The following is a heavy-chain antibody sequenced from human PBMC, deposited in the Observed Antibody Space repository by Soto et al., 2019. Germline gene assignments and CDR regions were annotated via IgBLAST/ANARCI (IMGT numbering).Heavy chain of an antibody. CDR1: GDTFTNYD. J-gene: IGHJ6*02. Sequence: GASVKVSCKASGDTFTNYDIKWVRQATGQGLEWMGWMDPNSGNTGYAQKFQGRVTMTRNTSISTAYIELSSLRSEDTAVYYCARGRNGMDVWGQGTTVTVSS. CDR2: MDPNSGNT. CDR3: ARGRNGMDV. V-gene: IGHV1-8*01.